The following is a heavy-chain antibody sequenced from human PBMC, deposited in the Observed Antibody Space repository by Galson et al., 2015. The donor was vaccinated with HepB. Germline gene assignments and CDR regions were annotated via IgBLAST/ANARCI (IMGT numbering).Heavy chain of an antibody. J-gene: IGHJ4*02. D-gene: IGHD4-17*01. CDR2: IYPGDSDA. Sequence: QSGAEVKEPGESLKISCTGSGYRFTSYWIAWVRQMPGKGPEWMGMIYPGDSDARYRPSFQGQVTFSVDTSISTAYLQWSSLKASDTAMYYCARLPHNEDYDYNDYWGQGTLVSVSS. V-gene: IGHV5-51*01. CDR3: ARLPHNEDYDYNDY. CDR1: GYRFTSYW.